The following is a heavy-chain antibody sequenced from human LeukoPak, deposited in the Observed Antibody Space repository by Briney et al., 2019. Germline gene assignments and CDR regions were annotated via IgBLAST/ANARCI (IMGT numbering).Heavy chain of an antibody. Sequence: SETLSLTCAVYGGSFSGYYWSWIRQPPGKGLEWIGEINHSGSTNYNPSLKSRVTISVDTSKNQFSLKLSSVTVADTAVYYCARAGYCSSTSCPNDAFDIWGQGTMVTVSS. CDR1: GGSFSGYY. D-gene: IGHD2-2*01. J-gene: IGHJ3*02. V-gene: IGHV4-34*01. CDR3: ARAGYCSSTSCPNDAFDI. CDR2: INHSGST.